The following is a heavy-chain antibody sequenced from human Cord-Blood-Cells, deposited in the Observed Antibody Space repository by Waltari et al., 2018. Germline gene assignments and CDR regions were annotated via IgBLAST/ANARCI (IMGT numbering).Heavy chain of an antibody. D-gene: IGHD5-18*01. J-gene: IGHJ4*02. V-gene: IGHV3-15*01. CDR3: TTPYSSFDY. Sequence: EVQLVESGGGLVKPGGSLRLSCAVSGFTFGKAWMSWVRQAPGKGLEWVGRIKIQTDGGTTDYAAPVRGRFTISRDDSKNTLYLQMNSLKTEDTAVYYCTTPYSSFDYWGQGTLVTVSS. CDR2: IKIQTDGGTT. CDR1: GFTFGKAW.